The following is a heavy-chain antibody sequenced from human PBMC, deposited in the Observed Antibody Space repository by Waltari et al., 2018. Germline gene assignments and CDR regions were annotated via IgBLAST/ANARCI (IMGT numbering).Heavy chain of an antibody. V-gene: IGHV5-51*01. J-gene: IGHJ3*02. CDR3: ARHVGFEPDAFDI. D-gene: IGHD1-26*01. Sequence: VQLQESGPGLVKPSETLSLTCSVSGGSISSYYWSWIRQPPGKGLEWMGIIYPGDSDTRYSPSFQGQVTISADKSISTAYLQWSSLKASDTAMYYCARHVGFEPDAFDIWGQGTMVTVSS. CDR1: GGSISSYY. CDR2: IYPGDSDT.